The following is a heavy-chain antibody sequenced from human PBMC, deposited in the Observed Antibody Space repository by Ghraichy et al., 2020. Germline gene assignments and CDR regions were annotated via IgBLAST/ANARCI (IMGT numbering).Heavy chain of an antibody. CDR2: IYYTGNT. D-gene: IGHD6-19*01. V-gene: IGHV4-61*01. Sequence: SETLSLTCTVSGGSISTSTYYWSWIRQPPGKGLEWIGYIYYTGNTNYNPSLKSRVTISQDTSKNQFSLKLNSVTAADTAVYYCARGVGSGWYERLTWFDPWGQGTLVTGSS. CDR3: ARGVGSGWYERLTWFDP. CDR1: GGSISTSTYY. J-gene: IGHJ5*02.